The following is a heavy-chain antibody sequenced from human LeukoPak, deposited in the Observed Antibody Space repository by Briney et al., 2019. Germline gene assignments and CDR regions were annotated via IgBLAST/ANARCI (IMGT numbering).Heavy chain of an antibody. V-gene: IGHV5-51*01. Sequence: GESLKISCKGSGYSFTSYWIGWVRQMPGKGLEWMGIIYLGDSDTRYSPSFQGQVTISADKSISTAYLQWSSLKASDTAMYYCARTPGYCSSTSCYPGWFDPWGQGTLVTVSS. CDR1: GYSFTSYW. CDR2: IYLGDSDT. J-gene: IGHJ5*02. D-gene: IGHD2-2*01. CDR3: ARTPGYCSSTSCYPGWFDP.